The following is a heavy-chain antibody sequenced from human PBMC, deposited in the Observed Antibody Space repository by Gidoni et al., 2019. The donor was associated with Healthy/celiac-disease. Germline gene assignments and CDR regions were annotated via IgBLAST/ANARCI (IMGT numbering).Heavy chain of an antibody. V-gene: IGHV4-34*01. CDR1: GGSFSGYY. Sequence: QVQLQQWGAGLLKPSETLSLTCAVYGGSFSGYYWSWLRPPPGKGLEWIGEINHSGSTNYNPSLKSRVTISVDTSKNQFSLKLSSVTAADTAVYYCARGPVRSGGGVVVVVAATPYYFDYWGQGTLVTVSS. CDR2: INHSGST. J-gene: IGHJ4*02. CDR3: ARGPVRSGGGVVVVVAATPYYFDY. D-gene: IGHD2-15*01.